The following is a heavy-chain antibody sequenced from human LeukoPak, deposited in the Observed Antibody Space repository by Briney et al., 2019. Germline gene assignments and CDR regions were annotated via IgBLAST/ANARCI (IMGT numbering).Heavy chain of an antibody. CDR3: ARHAEYNSGWHFYLDH. D-gene: IGHD6-19*01. CDR2: VHNVGST. V-gene: IGHV4-59*04. Sequence: SETLSLTCTVSGGSISSYYWSWIRQPPGKGLEWIGSVHNVGSTYYNLSLRSRVTMSIDTSKNQFSLRLNSVTAADTAVYYCARHAEYNSGWHFYLDHWGQGILVTVS. CDR1: GGSISSYY. J-gene: IGHJ4*02.